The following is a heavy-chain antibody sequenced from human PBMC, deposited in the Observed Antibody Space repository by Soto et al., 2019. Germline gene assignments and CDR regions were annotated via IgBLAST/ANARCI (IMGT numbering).Heavy chain of an antibody. V-gene: IGHV1-3*01. D-gene: IGHD6-13*01. CDR2: INAGNGNT. CDR1: GYTFTSYA. Sequence: ASVKVSCKASGYTFTSYAMHWVRQAPGQRLEWMGWINAGNGNTKYSQKFQGRVTITRDTSASTAYMELSSLRSEDTAVYYCARGFAAAGTQGSYYYYYMDVWGKGTTVTVSS. J-gene: IGHJ6*03. CDR3: ARGFAAAGTQGSYYYYYMDV.